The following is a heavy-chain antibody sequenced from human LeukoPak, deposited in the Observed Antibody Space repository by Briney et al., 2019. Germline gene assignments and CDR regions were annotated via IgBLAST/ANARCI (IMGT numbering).Heavy chain of an antibody. CDR3: AKARLSTGWAYNDY. CDR2: VVGGGGTT. J-gene: IGHJ4*02. Sequence: GGSLRLSCAASGFTFVNDAMSWVRQAPGKGLEWVSAVVGGGGTTFYADSVKGRFTISRDNSKNTVYLQINSLRGEDTAVYYCAKARLSTGWAYNDYWGQGALVTVSS. V-gene: IGHV3-23*01. CDR1: GFTFVNDA. D-gene: IGHD6-19*01.